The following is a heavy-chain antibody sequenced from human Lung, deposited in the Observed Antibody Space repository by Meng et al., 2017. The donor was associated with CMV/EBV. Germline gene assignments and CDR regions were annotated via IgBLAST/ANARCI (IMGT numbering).Heavy chain of an antibody. CDR3: ARDRYFDWLGDAFAI. J-gene: IGHJ3*02. CDR2: IKQDGSGK. CDR1: GFTFSSYW. Sequence: GEXXKISCAASGFTFSSYWMSWVRQAPGKGLEWVANIKQDGSGKYYVDSVKGRFTISRDNAKNSLYLQMNSLRAEDTAVYYCARDRYFDWLGDAFAIWG. V-gene: IGHV3-7*01. D-gene: IGHD3-9*01.